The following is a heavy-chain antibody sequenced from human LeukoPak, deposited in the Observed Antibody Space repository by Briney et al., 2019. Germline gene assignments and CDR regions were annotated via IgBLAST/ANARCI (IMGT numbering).Heavy chain of an antibody. J-gene: IGHJ4*02. V-gene: IGHV3-30*02. CDR3: AKAKDIVVVPAAAFDY. CDR2: IRYDGSNK. D-gene: IGHD2-2*01. CDR1: GFTFSSYG. Sequence: GGSLRLSCAASGFTFSSYGMHWVRQAPGKGLEWVAFIRYDGSNKYYADSAKGRFTISRDNSKNTLYLQMNSLRAEDTAVYYCAKAKDIVVVPAAAFDYWGQGTLVTVSS.